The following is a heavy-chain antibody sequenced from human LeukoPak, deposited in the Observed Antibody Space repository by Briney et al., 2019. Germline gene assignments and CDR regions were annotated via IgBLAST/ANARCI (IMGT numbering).Heavy chain of an antibody. CDR3: AKSAAIAGYTYGNIDY. Sequence: PGGSLRLSCAASGFTFSSYWMSWVRQAPGKGLEWVANIKQDGSEKYYVDSVKGRFTISRDNAKNSLYLQMNSLRAEDTAVYYCAKSAAIAGYTYGNIDYWGQGTLVTVSS. J-gene: IGHJ4*02. D-gene: IGHD5-18*01. CDR1: GFTFSSYW. CDR2: IKQDGSEK. V-gene: IGHV3-7*01.